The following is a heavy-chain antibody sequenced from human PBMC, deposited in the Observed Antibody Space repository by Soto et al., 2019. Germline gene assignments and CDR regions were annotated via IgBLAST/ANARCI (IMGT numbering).Heavy chain of an antibody. V-gene: IGHV4-30-2*01. CDR2: IYHSGST. CDR1: GGSISSGGYS. CDR3: AGKPRLFYFGY. Sequence: SETLSLTCAVSGGSISSGGYSWSWIRQPPGKGLEWIGYIYHSGSTYYNPSLKSRVTISVDRSKNQFSLKLSSVTAADTAVYFWAGKPRLFYFGYLGQGTLVNVSS. J-gene: IGHJ4*02. D-gene: IGHD6-25*01.